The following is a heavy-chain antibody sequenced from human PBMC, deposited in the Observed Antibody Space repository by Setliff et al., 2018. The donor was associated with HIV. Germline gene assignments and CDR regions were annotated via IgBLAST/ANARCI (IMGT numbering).Heavy chain of an antibody. V-gene: IGHV3-7*01. Sequence: GGSLRLSCAASGLTFGDFWMGWVRQAPGKGLEWVANIKKDGSEERYVDSVRGRFTASRDNAKMSLYLQMNSLRAEDTAVYYCARPGRSNYWDSFDYWGQGILVTVSS. D-gene: IGHD3-10*01. J-gene: IGHJ4*02. CDR2: IKKDGSEE. CDR3: ARPGRSNYWDSFDY. CDR1: GLTFGDFW.